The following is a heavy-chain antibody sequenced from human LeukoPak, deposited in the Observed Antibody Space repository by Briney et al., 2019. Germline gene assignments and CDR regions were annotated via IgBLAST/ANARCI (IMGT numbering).Heavy chain of an antibody. CDR2: IYPGDSDT. Sequence: GESLKISCKGSGYSFTSYWIGWVRQIPGKGLEWMGIIYPGDSDTRYSPSFQAQVTISADKSISTAYLQWSSLKASDTAMYYCARLPVYCSGGSCYSGTYYYGMDVWGKGTTVTVSS. D-gene: IGHD2-15*01. J-gene: IGHJ6*04. V-gene: IGHV5-51*01. CDR1: GYSFTSYW. CDR3: ARLPVYCSGGSCYSGTYYYGMDV.